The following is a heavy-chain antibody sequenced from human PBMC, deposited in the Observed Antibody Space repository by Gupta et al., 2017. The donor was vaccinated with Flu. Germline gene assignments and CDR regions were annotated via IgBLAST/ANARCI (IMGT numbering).Heavy chain of an antibody. J-gene: IGHJ5*02. CDR3: ARVKGYRSHPGWFDP. V-gene: IGHV4-39*01. CDR2: IYYSGST. CDR1: GGSISSSSYY. Sequence: QLQLQESGPGLVKPSETLSLTCTVSGGSISSSSYYWGWIRQPPGKGLEWIGSIYYSGSTYYNPSLKSRVTIAVDTSKNQFSLKLSSVTAADTAVYYCARVKGYRSHPGWFDPWGQGTLVTVSS. D-gene: IGHD6-13*01.